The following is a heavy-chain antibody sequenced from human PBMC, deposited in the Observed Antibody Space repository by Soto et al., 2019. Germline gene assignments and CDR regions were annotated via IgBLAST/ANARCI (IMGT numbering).Heavy chain of an antibody. CDR1: GFTFSSYE. J-gene: IGHJ6*02. D-gene: IGHD3-10*01. V-gene: IGHV3-48*03. CDR2: ISSSGSTI. Sequence: EVQLVESGGGLVQPGGSLRLSCAASGFTFSSYEMNWVRQAPGKGQEWVSYISSSGSTIYYADSVKGRFTISRDNAKNSLYLQMNSLRAEDTAVYYCARDTTWFGELHVYYYGMDVWGQGTTVTVSS. CDR3: ARDTTWFGELHVYYYGMDV.